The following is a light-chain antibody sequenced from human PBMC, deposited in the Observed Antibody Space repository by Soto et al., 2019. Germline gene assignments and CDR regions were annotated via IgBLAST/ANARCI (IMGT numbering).Light chain of an antibody. CDR1: QSVNNN. CDR2: GAS. J-gene: IGKJ1*01. V-gene: IGKV3-15*01. CDR3: RQYKSWRT. Sequence: VMTQSPAALSVSPGGPATLSCRASQSVNNNIAWYQQNPGQAPRLLIYGASTRATGIPARFSGSGSGTDFSLTISSLQSEDFAVYSCRQYKSWRTVGQGTKVDSK.